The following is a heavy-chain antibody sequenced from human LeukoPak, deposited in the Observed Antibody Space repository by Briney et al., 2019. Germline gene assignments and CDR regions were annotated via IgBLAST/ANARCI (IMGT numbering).Heavy chain of an antibody. Sequence: ASETLSLTCTVSGGSISSGGYYWSWIRQPPGKGLEWIGEINHSGSTNYNPSLKSRVTISVDTSKNQFSLKLSSVTAADTAVYYCRSSGWELYYYYGMDVWGQGTTVTVSS. D-gene: IGHD6-19*01. J-gene: IGHJ6*02. V-gene: IGHV4-39*07. CDR1: GGSISSGGYY. CDR3: RSSGWELYYYYGMDV. CDR2: INHSGST.